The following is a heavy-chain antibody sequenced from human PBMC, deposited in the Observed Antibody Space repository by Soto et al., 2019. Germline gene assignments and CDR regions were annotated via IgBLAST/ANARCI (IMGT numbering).Heavy chain of an antibody. D-gene: IGHD6-19*01. J-gene: IGHJ4*02. V-gene: IGHV1-2*02. CDR1: GYTFTGYY. Sequence: GASVKVSCKASGYTFTGYYMHWLRQSPGQGLEWMGWINPNSGGTNYAQKFQGRVTMTRDTSISTAYMELSRLRSDDTAVYYCARDPTGYSSGWYYFDYWGQGTLVTVSS. CDR2: INPNSGGT. CDR3: ARDPTGYSSGWYYFDY.